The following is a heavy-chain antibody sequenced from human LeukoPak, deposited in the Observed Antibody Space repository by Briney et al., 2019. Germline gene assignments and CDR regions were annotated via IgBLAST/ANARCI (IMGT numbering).Heavy chain of an antibody. V-gene: IGHV3-21*06. CDR1: GFTFSSYT. CDR2: ISSSSSYI. D-gene: IGHD3-9*01. J-gene: IGHJ3*02. Sequence: PGGSLRLSCASSGFTFSSYTMNWVRQAPGKGLEWLSSISSSSSYIYYADSVKGRFTISRDNAKNSLYLQMNSLRAEDTAVYYCARDTYDILTGYYKWAFDIWGQGTMVTVSS. CDR3: ARDTYDILTGYYKWAFDI.